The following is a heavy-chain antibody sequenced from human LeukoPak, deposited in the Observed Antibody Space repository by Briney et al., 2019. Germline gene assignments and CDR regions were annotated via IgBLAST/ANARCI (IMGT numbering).Heavy chain of an antibody. CDR1: GFTFSSYS. D-gene: IGHD2-15*01. CDR2: ISSSSSYI. J-gene: IGHJ5*02. CDR3: ARDGRGDYCSDGSCLMFDP. V-gene: IGHV3-21*01. Sequence: GGSLRLSCAASGFTFSSYSLNWVRQAPGKGLEWVSSISSSSSYIYYADSVKGRFTISRDNAKNSLFLQMNSLRVEDTAVYYCARDGRGDYCSDGSCLMFDPWGPGTLVTVSS.